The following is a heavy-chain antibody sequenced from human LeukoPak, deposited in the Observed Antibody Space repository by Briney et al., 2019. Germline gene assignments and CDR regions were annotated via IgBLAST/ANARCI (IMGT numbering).Heavy chain of an antibody. V-gene: IGHV3-23*01. J-gene: IGHJ4*02. CDR2: ISGSGGGT. CDR3: ARSSSVLWWYLDY. CDR1: GFTFSSDA. Sequence: GGSLRLSCAASGFTFSSDAMSWVRQAPGKGLEWVSAISGSGGGTYYADSVKGRLTISRDNSKNTLYLQMNSLRAEDTAVYYCARSSSVLWWYLDYWGQGTLVTVSS. D-gene: IGHD2-21*01.